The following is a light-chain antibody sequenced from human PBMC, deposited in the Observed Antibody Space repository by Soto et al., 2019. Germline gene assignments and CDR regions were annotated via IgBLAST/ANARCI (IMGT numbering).Light chain of an antibody. V-gene: IGKV3-20*01. CDR3: QQYGSSPRT. J-gene: IGKJ1*01. CDR1: QSVSSGY. Sequence: VLTQSPGTLSLSPGERATLSCRASQSVSSGYLAWYQQKPGQPPRLLIYGTSSRATDIPDRFTGSGSGTYFTLIFSRLEPEDFAVYYCQQYGSSPRTFGQGTKVEIK. CDR2: GTS.